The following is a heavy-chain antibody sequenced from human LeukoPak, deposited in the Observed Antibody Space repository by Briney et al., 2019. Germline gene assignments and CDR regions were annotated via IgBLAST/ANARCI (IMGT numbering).Heavy chain of an antibody. Sequence: SETLSLTSTVPGGSISSSSYYWGWIRQPPGKGLEWIGSIYYSGSTHYNPSLKSRATISVDTSKNQFSLKLSSVTAADTAVYYCARKPSTMVVLRAYFDYWGQGALVTVSS. J-gene: IGHJ4*02. D-gene: IGHD3-22*01. CDR2: IYYSGST. CDR3: ARKPSTMVVLRAYFDY. CDR1: GGSISSSSYY. V-gene: IGHV4-39*01.